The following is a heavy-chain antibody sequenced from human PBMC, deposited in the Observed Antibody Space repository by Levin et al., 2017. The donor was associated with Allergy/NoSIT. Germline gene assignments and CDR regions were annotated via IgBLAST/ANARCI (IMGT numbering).Heavy chain of an antibody. J-gene: IGHJ3*02. V-gene: IGHV3-30*18. Sequence: GGSLRLSCAASGFTFSSYGMHWVRQAPGKGLEWVAVFSFDGSNKYYADSVKGRFTISRDNSKNTLYLQMNSLRAEDTAVYYCAKNSGSGTYYHAFDIWGQGTMVTVSS. CDR3: AKNSGSGTYYHAFDI. D-gene: IGHD3-10*01. CDR2: FSFDGSNK. CDR1: GFTFSSYG.